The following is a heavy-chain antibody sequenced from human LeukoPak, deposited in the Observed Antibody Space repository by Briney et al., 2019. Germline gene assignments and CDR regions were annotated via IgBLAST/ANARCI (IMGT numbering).Heavy chain of an antibody. Sequence: GASVKVSCKASGGTFSSYAISWVRQAPGQGLEWMGGIIPIFGTANYAQKFQGRVTITADESTSTAYMELSSLRSEDTAVHYCARESRVNIVVVPAAMGGDAFDIWGQGTMVTVSS. CDR3: ARESRVNIVVVPAAMGGDAFDI. CDR2: IIPIFGTA. CDR1: GGTFSSYA. J-gene: IGHJ3*02. V-gene: IGHV1-69*13. D-gene: IGHD2-2*01.